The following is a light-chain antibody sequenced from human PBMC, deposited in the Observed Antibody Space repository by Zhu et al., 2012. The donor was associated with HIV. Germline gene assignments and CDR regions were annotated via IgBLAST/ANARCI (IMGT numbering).Light chain of an antibody. J-gene: IGKJ2*01. CDR3: QQYGSSPYT. CDR1: QSISHSY. V-gene: IGKV3-20*01. Sequence: EIVLTQSPVTLSLSPGGRATLSCRASQSISHSYLAWYQQKAGQAPRVLIYDASKRAAGIPDRISGSGSVTDFTLTISRVEPEDFAVYFCQQYGSSPYTFGQGTKLEIK. CDR2: DAS.